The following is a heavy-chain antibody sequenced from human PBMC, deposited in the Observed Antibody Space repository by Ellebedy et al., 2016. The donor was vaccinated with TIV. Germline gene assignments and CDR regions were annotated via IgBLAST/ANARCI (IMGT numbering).Heavy chain of an antibody. CDR1: GYSFTTHW. Sequence: KVSCXGSGYSFTTHWIGWVRRMPGKGLEWMGIIYPADSDTRYSPSFQGQVTISADKSISTAYLQWSSLKASDTAMYYCARDTYYYATPYYYYYYGMDVWGQGTTVTVSS. V-gene: IGHV5-51*01. CDR3: ARDTYYYATPYYYYYYGMDV. J-gene: IGHJ6*02. CDR2: IYPADSDT. D-gene: IGHD3-10*01.